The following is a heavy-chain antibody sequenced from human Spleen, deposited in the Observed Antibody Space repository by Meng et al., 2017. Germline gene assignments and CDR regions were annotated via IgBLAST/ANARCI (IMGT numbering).Heavy chain of an antibody. CDR1: GFTFSSYW. CDR2: KKPDGSEK. Sequence: GGSLRLSCAASGFTFSSYWMTWVRQAPGKGLEWVANKKPDGSEKYYVDSVKGRFTVSRDNAKNSLDLQMNSLRVEDTAVYYCARAGTVTYKNFFDYWGQGTLVTVSS. J-gene: IGHJ4*02. D-gene: IGHD4-17*01. V-gene: IGHV3-7*01. CDR3: ARAGTVTYKNFFDY.